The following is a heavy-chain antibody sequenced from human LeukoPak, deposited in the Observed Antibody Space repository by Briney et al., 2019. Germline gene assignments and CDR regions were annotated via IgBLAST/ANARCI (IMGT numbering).Heavy chain of an antibody. CDR1: GDSINSYY. CDR3: ARLTKRNDPFAI. D-gene: IGHD1-14*01. CDR2: IYYSGSP. V-gene: IGHV4-59*01. J-gene: IGHJ3*02. Sequence: PSETLSLTCSVSGDSINSYYWGWIRQPPGKGLEWIGYIYYSGSPNYNPSLKSRLTISVDSSKNQFSLKLSSVTAADTAVYYCARLTKRNDPFAIWGQGTMVTVSS.